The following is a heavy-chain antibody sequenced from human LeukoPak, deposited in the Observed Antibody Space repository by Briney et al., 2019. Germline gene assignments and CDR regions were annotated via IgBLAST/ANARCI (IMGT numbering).Heavy chain of an antibody. CDR2: ISVSGGST. CDR3: AKDKGSWDAFDI. D-gene: IGHD3-10*01. CDR1: GFTFSSYA. J-gene: IGHJ3*02. Sequence: GGSLRLSCAASGFTFSSYALTWVRQAPGKGLEWVSAISVSGGSTYYADSVKGRFTISRDNSKNTLYLQMNSLRAEDTAVYYCAKDKGSWDAFDIWGQGTMVTVSS. V-gene: IGHV3-23*01.